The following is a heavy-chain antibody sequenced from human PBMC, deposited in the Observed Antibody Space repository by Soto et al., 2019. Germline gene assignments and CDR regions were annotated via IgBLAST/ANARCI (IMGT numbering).Heavy chain of an antibody. D-gene: IGHD2-21*01. CDR2: ISYDGSNK. CDR3: AKDTCDSGGDCSAYWYFDL. V-gene: IGHV3-30*18. Sequence: QVQLVESGGGVVQPGRSLRLSCAASGFTFSSYGMHWVRQAPGKGLEWVAVISYDGSNKYYADSVKGRFTISRDNYKNTLYLQMNSLRAEDTAVYYCAKDTCDSGGDCSAYWYFDLWGRGTLVTVSS. J-gene: IGHJ2*01. CDR1: GFTFSSYG.